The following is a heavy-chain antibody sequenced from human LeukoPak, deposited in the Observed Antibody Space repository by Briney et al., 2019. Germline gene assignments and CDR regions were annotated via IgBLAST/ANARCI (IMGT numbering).Heavy chain of an antibody. D-gene: IGHD1-20*01. CDR2: IIPILGIA. CDR3: ATTLGWRVYNWNERARFDY. V-gene: IGHV1-69*04. CDR1: GGTFSSYA. J-gene: IGHJ4*02. Sequence: SVKVSCKASGGTFSSYAISWVRQAPGQGLEWMGRIIPILGIANYAQKFQGRVMITADKSTSTAYMELSSLRSEDTAVYYCATTLGWRVYNWNERARFDYWGQGTLVTVSS.